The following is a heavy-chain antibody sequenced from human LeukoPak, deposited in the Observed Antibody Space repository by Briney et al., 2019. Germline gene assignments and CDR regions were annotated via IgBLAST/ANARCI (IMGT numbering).Heavy chain of an antibody. CDR2: MNPNSGNA. D-gene: IGHD3-22*01. CDR3: AKSSGDYFFDY. V-gene: IGHV1-8*01. J-gene: IGHJ4*02. CDR1: GYTFNDHD. Sequence: ASVKVSCKASGYTFNDHDINWVRQAPGQELEWLGRMNPNSGNAAYAQNLQGRVTMTWDSPTNTAYLEVIALRSDDTAVYFCAKSSGDYFFDYWGQGTLVTVSS.